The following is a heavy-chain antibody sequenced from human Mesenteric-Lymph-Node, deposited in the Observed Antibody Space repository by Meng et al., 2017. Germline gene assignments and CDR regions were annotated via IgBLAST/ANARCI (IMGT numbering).Heavy chain of an antibody. CDR1: GLAFSSYA. V-gene: IGHV3-23*04. D-gene: IGHD6-19*01. CDR3: AKVHSSAWFFDY. CDR2: ISGSGGNT. J-gene: IGHJ4*02. Sequence: EGPLVGSGGGLVQPGGSLRLSCAASGLAFSSYAMSWVRQAPGKGLEWVSGISGSGGNTYYADSVKGRFTISRDNSKNTLHLQMNSLRAEDTAVYYCAKVHSSAWFFDYWGQGTLVTVSS.